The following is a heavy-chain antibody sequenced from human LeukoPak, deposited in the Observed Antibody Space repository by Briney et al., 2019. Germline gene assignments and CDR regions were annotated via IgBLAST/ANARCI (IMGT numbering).Heavy chain of an antibody. CDR2: ISSSGSTI. CDR1: GFTFSSYW. V-gene: IGHV3-11*01. Sequence: GGSLRLSCAASGFTFSSYWMSWIRQAPGKGLEWVSYISSSGSTIYYADSAKGRFTISRDNAKNSLYLQMNSLRAEDTAVYYCARGDGYNSYYFDYWGQGTLVTVSS. CDR3: ARGDGYNSYYFDY. D-gene: IGHD5-24*01. J-gene: IGHJ4*02.